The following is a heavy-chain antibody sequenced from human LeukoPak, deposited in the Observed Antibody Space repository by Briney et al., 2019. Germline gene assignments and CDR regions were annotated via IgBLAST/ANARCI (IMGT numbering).Heavy chain of an antibody. CDR3: ASYGRKNYGLDV. D-gene: IGHD3-10*01. V-gene: IGHV3-74*01. Sequence: GGSLRLSCAASGFTFSTYWMHWVRQAPGKGLVWVSRINSDGSRTTYADSVKGRLTISRDNAKNTLYLQLNSLRAEDTAMYYCASYGRKNYGLDVWGQGTTVTVSS. CDR1: GFTFSTYW. CDR2: INSDGSRT. J-gene: IGHJ6*02.